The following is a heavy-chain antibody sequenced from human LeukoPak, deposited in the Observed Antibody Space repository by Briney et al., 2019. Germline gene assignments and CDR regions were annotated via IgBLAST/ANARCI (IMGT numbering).Heavy chain of an antibody. V-gene: IGHV3-33*01. J-gene: IGHJ4*02. Sequence: PGGSLRLSCAASGFTFSSYGMHWVRQAPGKGLEWVAVIWYDGSNKYYADSVKGRFTISRDNSKNTLYLQMNSLRAEDTAAYYCARSAYDFWSGYRAPYYFDYWGQGTLVTVSS. CDR1: GFTFSSYG. CDR2: IWYDGSNK. D-gene: IGHD3-3*01. CDR3: ARSAYDFWSGYRAPYYFDY.